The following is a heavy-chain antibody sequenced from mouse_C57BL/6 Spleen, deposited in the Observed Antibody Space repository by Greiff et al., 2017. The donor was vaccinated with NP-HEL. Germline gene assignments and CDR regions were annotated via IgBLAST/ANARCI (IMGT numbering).Heavy chain of an antibody. V-gene: IGHV1-76*01. CDR2: IYPGSGNT. J-gene: IGHJ2*01. Sequence: VQLQQSGAELVRPGASVKLSCKASGYTFTDYYINWMKQRPGQGLEWIARIYPGSGNTYYNEKFKGKATLTAEKSSSTAYMQLSSLTSEDSAVYFCARGYDYWGQGTTLTVSS. CDR1: GYTFTDYY. CDR3: ARGYDY.